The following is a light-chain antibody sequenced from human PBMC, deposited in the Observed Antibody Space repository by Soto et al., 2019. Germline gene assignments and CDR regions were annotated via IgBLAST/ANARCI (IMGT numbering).Light chain of an antibody. CDR1: QSVSSNY. J-gene: IGKJ1*01. CDR2: GAS. Sequence: EVMLTQSPGTLSLSPGERATLSCRASQSVSSNYLAWYQQKSGQAPRLLIYGASNRATGIPDRFSGSGSGTDLSLTIRRLEPEDFGVYYCQQYDTSPRTFGQGTKVEFK. V-gene: IGKV3-20*01. CDR3: QQYDTSPRT.